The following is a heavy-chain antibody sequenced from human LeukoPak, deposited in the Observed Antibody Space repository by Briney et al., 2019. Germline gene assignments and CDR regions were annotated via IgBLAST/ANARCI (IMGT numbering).Heavy chain of an antibody. CDR3: TKVYRYTSSWYYLDY. CDR1: GFTFSSDA. V-gene: IGHV3-30-3*01. J-gene: IGHJ4*02. D-gene: IGHD6-13*01. Sequence: GGSLRLSCAASGFTFSSDAMSWVRQAPGKGLEWVAVISFDGSNKYYADSVKGRFTISRDNSKNTLYLQMNSLRAEDTAVYYCTKVYRYTSSWYYLDYWGQGTLVTVSS. CDR2: ISFDGSNK.